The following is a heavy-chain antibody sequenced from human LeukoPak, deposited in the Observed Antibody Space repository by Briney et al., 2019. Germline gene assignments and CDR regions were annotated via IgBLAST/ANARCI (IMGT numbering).Heavy chain of an antibody. CDR3: ARGPYYGSGGYPGVRYFQH. D-gene: IGHD3-10*01. CDR2: INHSGST. Sequence: SETLSLTCAVYGGSFSGYYWSWIRQPPGKGLEWIGEINHSGSTNYNPSLKSRVTISVDTSKNQFSLKLSSVTAADTAVYYCARGPYYGSGGYPGVRYFQHWGQGTLVTVSS. CDR1: GGSFSGYY. V-gene: IGHV4-34*01. J-gene: IGHJ1*01.